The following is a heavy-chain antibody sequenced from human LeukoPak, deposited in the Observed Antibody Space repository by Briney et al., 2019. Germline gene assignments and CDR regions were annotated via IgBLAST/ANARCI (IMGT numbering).Heavy chain of an antibody. CDR1: GFTFSTYW. D-gene: IGHD3-22*01. J-gene: IGHJ4*02. Sequence: GGSLRLSCAASGFTFSTYWMNWVRQAPGKGLEWVANIKQDGSEKYYVDSVKGRFTISRDNAKNSLYLRMNGLRAEDTAVYYCAREPYYYDSSGYLDFWGQGTLVTVSS. V-gene: IGHV3-7*04. CDR3: AREPYYYDSSGYLDF. CDR2: IKQDGSEK.